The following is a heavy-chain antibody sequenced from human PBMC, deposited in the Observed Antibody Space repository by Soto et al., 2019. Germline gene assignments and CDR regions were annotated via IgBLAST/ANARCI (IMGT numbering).Heavy chain of an antibody. D-gene: IGHD2-21*01. Sequence: VQLVETGGGLIQPGGSLRLSCAVFGFSVSSNYMNWVRQAPGKGLEWVSVIYTSGTTYYADSARGRFSISRDSSKNTLYLKMPSLGDEDTAVYYCASYCFSKYASDSSGFIQWGQRTLVTVSS. CDR2: IYTSGTT. CDR3: ASYCFSKYASDSSGFIQ. CDR1: GFSVSSNY. V-gene: IGHV3-53*02. J-gene: IGHJ4*02.